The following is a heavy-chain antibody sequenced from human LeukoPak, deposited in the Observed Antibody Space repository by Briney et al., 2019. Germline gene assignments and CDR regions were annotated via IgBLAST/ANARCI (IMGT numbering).Heavy chain of an antibody. CDR2: INPNSGGT. CDR1: GYTFTSYY. CDR3: ARDQGDSSGPDY. Sequence: GASVKVSCKGSGYTFTSYYMHWVRQAPGQGLEWMGWINPNSGGTNYAQKFQGRVTMTRDTSISTAYMDLSRLRSDDTAVYSCARDQGDSSGPDYWGQGTLVTVSS. V-gene: IGHV1-2*02. J-gene: IGHJ4*02. D-gene: IGHD6-19*01.